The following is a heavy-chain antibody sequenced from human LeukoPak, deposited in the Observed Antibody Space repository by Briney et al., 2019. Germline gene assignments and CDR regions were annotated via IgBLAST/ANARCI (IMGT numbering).Heavy chain of an antibody. CDR1: GFTFTDYA. Sequence: GTSLRLSCVASGFTFTDYAFNWVRQTPGKGMEWVAIISSDGNTQSYADPLKGRFTIPRDNFRDTVFLELTTLRPEDTGLYYCVRDLTSGARFDFWGPGTLVTVSS. D-gene: IGHD3-9*01. J-gene: IGHJ4*01. V-gene: IGHV3-30*04. CDR2: ISSDGNTQ. CDR3: VRDLTSGARFDF.